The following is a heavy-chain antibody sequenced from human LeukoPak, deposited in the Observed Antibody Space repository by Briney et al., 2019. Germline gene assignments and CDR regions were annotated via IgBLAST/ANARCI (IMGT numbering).Heavy chain of an antibody. V-gene: IGHV3-30*19. CDR1: GFTFSNYG. CDR3: ARDRARYCTNGVCYGNYYYYGMDV. CDR2: VWSDGNNK. D-gene: IGHD2-8*01. J-gene: IGHJ6*02. Sequence: GRSLRLSCAASGFTFSNYGMHWVRQAPGKGLEWVAIVWSDGNNKYYADSVKGRFTISRDNSKNTLYLQMNSLRAEDTAVYYCARDRARYCTNGVCYGNYYYYGMDVWGQGTTVTVSS.